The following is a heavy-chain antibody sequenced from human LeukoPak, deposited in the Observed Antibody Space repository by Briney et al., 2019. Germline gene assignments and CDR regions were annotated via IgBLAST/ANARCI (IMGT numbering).Heavy chain of an antibody. D-gene: IGHD4-23*01. CDR2: IYYSGST. J-gene: IGHJ4*02. CDR1: GGSISTYY. CDR3: VRVDNGGNYFDY. Sequence: SETLSLTCTVSGGSISTYYWNWIRQPPGKGLEWIGCIYYSGSTNYNPSLKSRVTISVDTSKNQFSLKLSSVTAADTAVYYCVRVDNGGNYFDYWGQGTLVTVSS. V-gene: IGHV4-59*08.